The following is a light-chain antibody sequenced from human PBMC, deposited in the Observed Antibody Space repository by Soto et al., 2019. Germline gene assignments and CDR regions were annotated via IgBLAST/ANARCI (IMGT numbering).Light chain of an antibody. CDR1: HSVTSDY. CDR2: GAT. J-gene: IGKJ1*01. Sequence: EIVLTQSPGTLSLSPGERATLSCRASHSVTSDYLAWYQQKPGQAPRLLIYGATKRATGIPDRFSGSGSGTDFTLTISRLEPEDFALYYCQQYATSPWTFGQGTKVDI. CDR3: QQYATSPWT. V-gene: IGKV3-20*01.